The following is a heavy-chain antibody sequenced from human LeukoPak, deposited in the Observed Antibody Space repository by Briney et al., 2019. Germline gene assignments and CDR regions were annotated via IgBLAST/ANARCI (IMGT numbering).Heavy chain of an antibody. CDR1: GGSISSSSSY. CDR2: FYYSGIT. V-gene: IGHV4-39*07. J-gene: IGHJ6*02. Sequence: SETLSLTCTVSGGSISSSSSYWGWIRQPPGKGLEWIGTFYYSGITYYNPSLKSRVTISVDTSKNQFSLRLNSVTAADTAVYYCARDIVEVVAALYNYYGMDVWGQGTTVTVSS. CDR3: ARDIVEVVAALYNYYGMDV. D-gene: IGHD2-15*01.